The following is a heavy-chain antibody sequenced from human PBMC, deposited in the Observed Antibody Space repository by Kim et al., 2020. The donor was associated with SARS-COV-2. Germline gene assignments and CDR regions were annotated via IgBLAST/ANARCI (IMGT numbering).Heavy chain of an antibody. D-gene: IGHD2-15*01. Sequence: GGSLRLSCAASGFIFSNYAMHWVRQAPGEGLEWVSVMWYDGSNKYYADSVKGRFSISRDNSKNTLYLQMSRLRTEDTAVYYCARGDSIVVLPPSLYYWG. J-gene: IGHJ4*01. CDR3: ARGDSIVVLPPSLYY. CDR1: GFIFSNYA. V-gene: IGHV3-30*04. CDR2: MWYDGSNK.